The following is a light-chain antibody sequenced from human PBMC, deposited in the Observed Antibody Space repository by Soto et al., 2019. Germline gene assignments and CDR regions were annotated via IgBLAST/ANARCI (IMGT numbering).Light chain of an antibody. CDR1: QSVSSY. CDR3: QQRSNWPRFT. CDR2: DAS. J-gene: IGKJ3*01. Sequence: EIVLTQSPATLSLSPGERATLSCRASQSVSSYLAWYQQKPGQAPRLLIYDASNRATGIPARFSGSGSGTDFTLTISSLEPEDFALYYCQQRSNWPRFTFGPGTKVYIK. V-gene: IGKV3-11*01.